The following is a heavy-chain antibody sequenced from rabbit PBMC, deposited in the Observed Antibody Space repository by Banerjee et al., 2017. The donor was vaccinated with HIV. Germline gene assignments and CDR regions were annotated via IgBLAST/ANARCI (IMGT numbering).Heavy chain of an antibody. CDR1: GFSFSNDMW. V-gene: IGHV1S45*01. Sequence: QEQLVESGGDLVQPEGSLTLTCTASGFSFSNDMWMCWVRQAPGKGLEWIACINTSSGSTYYASWAKGRFTISKTSSTTVTLQMTSLTAADTATYFCARNDAYAAYTYGTRLDLWGPGTLVTVS. CDR3: ARNDAYAAYTYGTRLDL. J-gene: IGHJ3*01. D-gene: IGHD6-1*01. CDR2: INTSSGST.